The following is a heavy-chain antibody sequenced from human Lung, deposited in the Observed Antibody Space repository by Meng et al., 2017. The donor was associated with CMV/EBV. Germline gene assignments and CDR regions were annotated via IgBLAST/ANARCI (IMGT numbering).Heavy chain of an antibody. CDR1: GFTFSSYA. Sequence: GGSLRLXCAASGFTFSSYAMHWVRQAPGKGLEWVAVISYDGSNKYYADSVKGRFTISRDKSKNKLYLQMNSLRAEDTAVYYCARPQDGVVITPASYYYYVMDVWGQGXTVTVSS. V-gene: IGHV3-30*04. CDR3: ARPQDGVVITPASYYYYVMDV. CDR2: ISYDGSNK. D-gene: IGHD3-3*01. J-gene: IGHJ6*02.